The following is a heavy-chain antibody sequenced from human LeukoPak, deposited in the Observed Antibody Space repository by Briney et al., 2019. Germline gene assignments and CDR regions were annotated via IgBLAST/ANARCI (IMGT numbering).Heavy chain of an antibody. CDR2: INPSGGST. CDR3: ARDSNEYIGY. Sequence: ASVKVSCKASGYTFTSYYMHWVRQAPGQGLEWMGIINPSGGSTSYAQKFHGRVTMTRDTSTSTVYMELRSLRSENTAVYYCARDSNEYIGYWGQGTLVTVSS. D-gene: IGHD6-6*01. CDR1: GYTFTSYY. J-gene: IGHJ4*02. V-gene: IGHV1-46*01.